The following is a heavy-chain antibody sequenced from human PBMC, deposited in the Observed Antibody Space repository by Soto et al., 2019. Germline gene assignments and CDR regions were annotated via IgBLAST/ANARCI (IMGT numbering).Heavy chain of an antibody. CDR1: GFTFSSYA. D-gene: IGHD6-19*01. V-gene: IGHV3-23*01. CDR2: ISGSGGSI. Sequence: DVQLLESGGGLVKPGGSLRLSCAASGFTFSSYAINWVRQAPGKGLEWVSGISGSGGSIYYADSVEGRFTISRDNSRNTVYLQMNSLRVEDTALYYCAKEFSSGWYYFDYWGQGTLVTVSS. CDR3: AKEFSSGWYYFDY. J-gene: IGHJ4*02.